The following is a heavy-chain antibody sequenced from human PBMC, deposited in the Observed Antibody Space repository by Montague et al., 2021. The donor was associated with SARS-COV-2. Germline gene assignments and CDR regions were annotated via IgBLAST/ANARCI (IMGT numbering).Heavy chain of an antibody. D-gene: IGHD3-10*01. Sequence: SLRLSCAASGFTFSTYGMTWVRQAPGKGLEWVSSISASAMRTHYPDSVKGRFTISRDNSKNTLYLQMSSLRAEDTAVYFCLNYRGSGSYGDFWGQGTLVTVSP. CDR2: ISASAMRT. V-gene: IGHV3-23*01. CDR1: GFTFSTYG. J-gene: IGHJ4*02. CDR3: LNYRGSGSYGDF.